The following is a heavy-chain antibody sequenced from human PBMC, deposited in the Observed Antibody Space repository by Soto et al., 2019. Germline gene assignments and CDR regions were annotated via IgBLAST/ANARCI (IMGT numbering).Heavy chain of an antibody. CDR3: AKDLYGAGWYNYFDP. V-gene: IGHV3-30*18. CDR2: ISHDGGDK. CDR1: GFTFSTTG. D-gene: IGHD6-19*01. J-gene: IGHJ5*02. Sequence: VGSLRLSCAASGFTFSTTGMHWVRQAPGKGLEWVAMISHDGGDKHYTDSVKGRFTISRDTSKNTLYLQMNSLRPEDTAMYHCAKDLYGAGWYNYFDPWGQGTLVTVS.